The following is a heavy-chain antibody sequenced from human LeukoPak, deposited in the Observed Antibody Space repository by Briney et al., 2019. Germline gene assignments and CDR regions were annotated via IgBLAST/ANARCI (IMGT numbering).Heavy chain of an antibody. CDR1: GYTFTSYD. CDR3: ARGLRMPGGLS. D-gene: IGHD1-26*01. J-gene: IGHJ5*02. CDR2: VNPNSANT. Sequence: ASVKVSCKASGYTFTSYDINWFRQAPGQGLEWMGWVNPNSANTDYAQKFQGRVTMTGDTSINTAYMELSSLRSEDTAMYYCARGLRMPGGLSWGQGTLVTVSS. V-gene: IGHV1-8*01.